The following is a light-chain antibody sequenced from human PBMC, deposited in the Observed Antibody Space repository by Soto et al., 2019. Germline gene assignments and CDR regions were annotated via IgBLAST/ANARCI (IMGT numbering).Light chain of an antibody. CDR1: QSVYSN. V-gene: IGKV3-15*01. CDR3: QQYNNWPLT. J-gene: IGKJ4*01. Sequence: EIVMTQSPATLSVSTGERATLSCRASQSVYSNLAWYQQNTGQAPRLLIYGTSTRATCIPARFSGSGSGPEFSLTISSLQSEDFAVYYWQQYNNWPLTFGGGTKVEIK. CDR2: GTS.